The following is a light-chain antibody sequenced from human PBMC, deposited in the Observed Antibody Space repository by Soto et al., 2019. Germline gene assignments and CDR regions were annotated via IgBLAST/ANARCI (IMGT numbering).Light chain of an antibody. CDR1: QTVDSSF. V-gene: IGKV3-20*01. CDR2: GAS. J-gene: IGKJ2*01. Sequence: IVLTQSPDTLSLSPGERATLSCRASQTVDSSFLTWYQQKPGQAPRLLIYGASTRATGIPDRFSGSGSGTEFILNISRLEAEDFAVYYCQQYCRSTPMYTFGQGTKLEIK. CDR3: QQYCRSTPMYT.